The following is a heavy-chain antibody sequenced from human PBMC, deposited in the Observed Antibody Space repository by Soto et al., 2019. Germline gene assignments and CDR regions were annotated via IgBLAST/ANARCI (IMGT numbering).Heavy chain of an antibody. CDR3: AKDSWYFDL. Sequence: GGSLRLSCAVSGFTFSSYGMSWVRQAPGKGLEWVSAISGSGGVTFYADSVKGRFTISRDNAKNTVSLQMNSLRVEDTGVYYCAKDSWYFDLWSQGSQVTV. V-gene: IGHV3-23*01. D-gene: IGHD6-13*01. CDR2: ISGSGGVT. CDR1: GFTFSSYG. J-gene: IGHJ4*02.